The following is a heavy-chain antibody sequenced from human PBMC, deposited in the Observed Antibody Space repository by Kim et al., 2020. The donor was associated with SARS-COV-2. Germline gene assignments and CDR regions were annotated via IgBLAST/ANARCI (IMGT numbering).Heavy chain of an antibody. Sequence: SETLSLTCTVSGVSISSYYWSWIRQPPGKGLEWIGYIYYSGSTNYNPSLKSRVTISVDTSKNQFSLKLSSVTAADTAVYYCATLILTGYPFDYWGQGTLVTVSS. J-gene: IGHJ4*02. V-gene: IGHV4-59*01. CDR2: IYYSGST. D-gene: IGHD3-9*01. CDR3: ATLILTGYPFDY. CDR1: GVSISSYY.